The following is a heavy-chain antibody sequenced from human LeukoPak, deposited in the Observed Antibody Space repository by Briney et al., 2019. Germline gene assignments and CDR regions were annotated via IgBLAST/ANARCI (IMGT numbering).Heavy chain of an antibody. J-gene: IGHJ4*02. CDR1: GGSFSGYY. Sequence: SETLSLTCAVYGGSFSGYYWSWIRQPPGKGLEWIGEINHSGSTNYNPSLKSRVTISVDTSKNQFSLKLSSVTAADTAVYYCAILYCSGGSCFDYWGQGTLVTVSS. CDR3: AILYCSGGSCFDY. CDR2: INHSGST. V-gene: IGHV4-34*01. D-gene: IGHD2-15*01.